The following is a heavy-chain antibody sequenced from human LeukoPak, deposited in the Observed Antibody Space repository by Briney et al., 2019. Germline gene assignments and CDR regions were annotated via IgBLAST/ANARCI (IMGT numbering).Heavy chain of an antibody. D-gene: IGHD6-13*01. CDR3: ARDINSERIAAAGFDY. CDR1: GYTFTSYG. CDR2: ISPYEGNT. Sequence: ASVKVSCKPSGYTFTSYGLTWVRQAPGQGLEWMGWISPYEGNTNYAQKFQARVTMTTDTATRTAYMEVRSLRSDDTAVYYCARDINSERIAAAGFDYWGQGTLVTVSS. V-gene: IGHV1-18*01. J-gene: IGHJ4*02.